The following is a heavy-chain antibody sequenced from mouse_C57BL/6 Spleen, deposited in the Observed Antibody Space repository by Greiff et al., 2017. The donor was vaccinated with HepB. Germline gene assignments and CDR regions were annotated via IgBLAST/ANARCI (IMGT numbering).Heavy chain of an antibody. CDR1: GYAFSSSW. Sequence: QVQLQQSGPELVKPGASVKISCKASGYAFSSSWMNWVKQRPGKGLEWIGRIYPGDGDTNYNGKFKGKATLTADKSSSTAYMQLSSLTSEDSAVYFCGNYSAMDYWGQGTSVTVSS. CDR2: IYPGDGDT. CDR3: GNYSAMDY. D-gene: IGHD2-1*01. V-gene: IGHV1-82*01. J-gene: IGHJ4*01.